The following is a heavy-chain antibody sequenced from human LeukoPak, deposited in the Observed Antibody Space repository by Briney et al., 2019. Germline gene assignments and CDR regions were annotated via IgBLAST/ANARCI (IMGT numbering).Heavy chain of an antibody. V-gene: IGHV3-30*18. J-gene: IGHJ4*02. D-gene: IGHD1-1*01. Sequence: QSGGSLRLSCAASGFTFSSYGMHWVRQAPGKGLEWVAVMSYNGQITYYADSVKGRFTISRDNSQNMLYLQMNSLRVDDTSVYYCAKVQLERRELLPNFDSWGQGTLVTVSS. CDR1: GFTFSSYG. CDR2: MSYNGQIT. CDR3: AKVQLERRELLPNFDS.